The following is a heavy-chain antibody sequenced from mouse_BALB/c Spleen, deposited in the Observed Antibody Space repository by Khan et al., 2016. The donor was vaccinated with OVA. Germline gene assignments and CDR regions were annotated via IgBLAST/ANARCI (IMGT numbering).Heavy chain of an antibody. D-gene: IGHD2-2*01. CDR1: GYTFTSYY. CDR3: TSSGYGSLAY. CDR2: INPSNGDT. V-gene: IGHV1-53*01. Sequence: QVQLQQPGAELVKPGASVRLSCKASGYTFTSYYLYWVKQRPGQGLEWIGDINPSNGDTNFNAKFKSKATLTVDKSSSTAYIHLNSLTSEDSAVYYCTSSGYGSLAYWGQGTLVTVAA. J-gene: IGHJ3*01.